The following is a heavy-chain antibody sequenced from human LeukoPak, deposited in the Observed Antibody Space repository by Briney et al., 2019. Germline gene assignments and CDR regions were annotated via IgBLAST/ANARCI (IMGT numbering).Heavy chain of an antibody. J-gene: IGHJ3*02. CDR2: ISSSSSTI. Sequence: GGSLRLSCAASGFTFSSYSMNWVRQAPGKGLEWVSYISSSSSTIYYADSVKGRFTISRDNSKNTLYLQMNSLRAEDTAVYYCAKVIAVAGPGENDAFDIWGQGTMVTVSS. CDR1: GFTFSSYS. CDR3: AKVIAVAGPGENDAFDI. D-gene: IGHD6-19*01. V-gene: IGHV3-48*01.